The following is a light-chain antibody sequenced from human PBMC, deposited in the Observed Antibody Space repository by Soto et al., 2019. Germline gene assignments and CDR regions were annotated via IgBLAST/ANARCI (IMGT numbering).Light chain of an antibody. Sequence: DIQMTQSPPTLSASVGDRVTITCRASQSISSWLAWYQQEPGKAPKLLISTASSLESGVPSRFSGSGSGTEFALTISSLQPDDFATYYCQQYSTYPWTFGQGTKVDIK. V-gene: IGKV1-5*03. CDR1: QSISSW. J-gene: IGKJ1*01. CDR2: TAS. CDR3: QQYSTYPWT.